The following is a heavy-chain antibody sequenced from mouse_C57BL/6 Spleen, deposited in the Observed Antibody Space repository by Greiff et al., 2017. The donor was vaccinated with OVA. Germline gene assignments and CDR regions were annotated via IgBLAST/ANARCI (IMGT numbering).Heavy chain of an antibody. J-gene: IGHJ2*01. D-gene: IGHD4-1*01. CDR2: IYIGNGYT. Sequence: EVKLMESGAELVRPGSSVKMSCKTSGYTFTSYSINWVKQRPGQGLEWIGYIYIGNGYTEYNEKFKGKATLTSDASSSTAYMQLSSLTSEDSAIYFCARGANWEGSYYFDYWGQGTTLTVSS. CDR3: ARGANWEGSYYFDY. CDR1: GYTFTSYS. V-gene: IGHV1-58*01.